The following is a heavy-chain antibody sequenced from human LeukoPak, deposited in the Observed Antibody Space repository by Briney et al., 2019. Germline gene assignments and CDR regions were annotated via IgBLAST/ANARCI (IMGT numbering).Heavy chain of an antibody. CDR2: ISSSGSTI. CDR1: GFTFSSYS. J-gene: IGHJ4*02. V-gene: IGHV3-48*01. Sequence: PGGSLRLSCAASGFTFSSYSMNWVRQAPGKGLEWVSYISSSGSTIYYADSVKGRFTISRDNAKNSLYLQMSSLRAEDTAVYYCARDPEDYFDYWGQGTLVTVSS. CDR3: ARDPEDYFDY.